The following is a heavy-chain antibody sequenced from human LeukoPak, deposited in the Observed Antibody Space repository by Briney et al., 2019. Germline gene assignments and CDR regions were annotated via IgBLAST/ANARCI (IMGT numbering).Heavy chain of an antibody. V-gene: IGHV1-8*01. J-gene: IGHJ5*02. CDR1: GYTFTSYD. D-gene: IGHD6-19*01. Sequence: GASVKVSCKASGYTFTSYDINWVRQAPGQGLEWMGWMNPNSGNTGYAQKFQGRVTMTRNTSISTAYMELSSLRSEDTAVYYCARIEAGYSSGWSLDPWGQGTLVTVSS. CDR2: MNPNSGNT. CDR3: ARIEAGYSSGWSLDP.